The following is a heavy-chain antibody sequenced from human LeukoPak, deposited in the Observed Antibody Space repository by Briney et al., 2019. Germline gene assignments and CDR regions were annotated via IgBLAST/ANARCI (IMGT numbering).Heavy chain of an antibody. CDR3: ARDLTDVPDY. V-gene: IGHV3-30-3*01. J-gene: IGHJ4*02. CDR1: GFTFSSYA. CDR2: ISYDGSNK. Sequence: GGCLRLSCAASGFTFSSYAMHWVRQAPGKGLEWVAVISYDGSNKYYADSVKGRSTISRDNSKNTLYLQMNSLRAEDTAVYYCARDLTDVPDYWGQGTLVTVSS. D-gene: IGHD3-10*02.